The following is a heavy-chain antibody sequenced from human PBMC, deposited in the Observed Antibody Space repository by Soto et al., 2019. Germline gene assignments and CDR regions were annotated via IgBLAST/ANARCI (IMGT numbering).Heavy chain of an antibody. CDR3: ATGTYGSGNFDY. V-gene: IGHV1-18*01. CDR1: GYTFTSYG. CDR2: ISAYNGET. D-gene: IGHD3-10*01. Sequence: ASVKVSCKASGYTFTSYGISWVRQAPGQGLEWMGWISAYNGETIYAQKFQGRVTMTEDTSTDTAYMELSSLRSEDTAVYYCATGTYGSGNFDYWGQGTLVTVSS. J-gene: IGHJ4*02.